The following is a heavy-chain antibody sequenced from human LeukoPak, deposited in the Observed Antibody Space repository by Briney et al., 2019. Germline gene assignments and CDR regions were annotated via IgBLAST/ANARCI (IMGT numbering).Heavy chain of an antibody. Sequence: PGGSLRLSCVTSELNFSQIGMTWLRQAPGKGLEWVATISGSGGSPFYADSVKARFTISRDNSKNTLYLEMNSLRVEDTAVYYCARAPTRPTLIVYDLHFDSWGQGSLVTVSS. CDR3: ARAPTRPTLIVYDLHFDS. J-gene: IGHJ4*02. CDR2: ISGSGGSP. CDR1: ELNFSQIG. D-gene: IGHD3-22*01. V-gene: IGHV3-23*01.